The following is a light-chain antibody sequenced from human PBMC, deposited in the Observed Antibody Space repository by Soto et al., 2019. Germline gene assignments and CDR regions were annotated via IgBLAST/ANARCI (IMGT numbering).Light chain of an antibody. Sequence: EIVLTQSPATLSLSPGERATLSCRASQSVSTYLAWYQQQPGQAPRLLIYDASNRATGIPARFSGSGSGTDFTLTISSLEPEDFAVYYCQQSSNWPLTFGPGTKVDIK. CDR2: DAS. CDR3: QQSSNWPLT. CDR1: QSVSTY. J-gene: IGKJ3*01. V-gene: IGKV3-11*01.